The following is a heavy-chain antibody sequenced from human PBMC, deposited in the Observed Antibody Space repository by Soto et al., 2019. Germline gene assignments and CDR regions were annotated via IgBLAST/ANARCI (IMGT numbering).Heavy chain of an antibody. CDR3: ARDSGTAFDY. CDR2: INSEGRST. Sequence: EVQLVESGGGLVQPGGSLRLSCAASGFTFSSYWMHWVRQAPGKGLVWVSRINSEGRSTSYPVSVKARFTISRDNAKNTLYLQMNSLRAQDTAVYFCARDSGTAFDYWGQGTLVTVSS. V-gene: IGHV3-74*01. D-gene: IGHD1-1*01. CDR1: GFTFSSYW. J-gene: IGHJ4*02.